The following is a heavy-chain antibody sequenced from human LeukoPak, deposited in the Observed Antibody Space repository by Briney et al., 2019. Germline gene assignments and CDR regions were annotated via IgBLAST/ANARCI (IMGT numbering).Heavy chain of an antibody. Sequence: SGGSLRLACAASGFTFSTYWMSSVRQAPGKGLEWVANINQDGSGKDYVDSLKGRFTISRDNTKNSLYLQMNSLRAEDTAVYYCARGYRYVVYWGQGTLVTVPS. CDR3: ARGYRYVVY. V-gene: IGHV3-7*03. D-gene: IGHD6-13*01. J-gene: IGHJ4*02. CDR1: GFTFSTYW. CDR2: INQDGSGK.